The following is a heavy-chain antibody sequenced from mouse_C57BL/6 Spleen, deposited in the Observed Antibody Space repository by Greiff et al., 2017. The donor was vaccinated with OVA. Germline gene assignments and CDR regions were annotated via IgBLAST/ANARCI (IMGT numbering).Heavy chain of an antibody. CDR1: GFTFSSYG. J-gene: IGHJ1*03. D-gene: IGHD1-1*01. V-gene: IGHV5-6*01. Sequence: EVQRVESGGDLVKPGGSLKLSCAASGFTFSSYGMSWVRQTPDKRLEWVATISSGGSYTYYPDSVKGRFTISRDNAKNTLYLQMSSLKSEDTAMYYCARSSSSYWYFDVWGTGTTVTVSS. CDR3: ARSSSSYWYFDV. CDR2: ISSGGSYT.